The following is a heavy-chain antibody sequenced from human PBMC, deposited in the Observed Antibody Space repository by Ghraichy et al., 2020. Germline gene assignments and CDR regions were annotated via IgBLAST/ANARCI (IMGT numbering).Heavy chain of an antibody. J-gene: IGHJ4*02. CDR2: INPNSGGT. D-gene: IGHD2-15*01. V-gene: IGHV1-2*02. Sequence: ASVKVSCKASGYTFTGYYMHWVRQAPGQGLEWMGWINPNSGGTNYAQKFQGRVTMTRDTSISTAYMELSRLRSDDTAVYYCAREDGGGSSYDYWGQGTLVTVSS. CDR3: AREDGGGSSYDY. CDR1: GYTFTGYY.